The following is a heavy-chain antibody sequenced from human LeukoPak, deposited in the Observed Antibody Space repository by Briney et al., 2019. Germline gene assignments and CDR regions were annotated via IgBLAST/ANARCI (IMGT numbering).Heavy chain of an antibody. J-gene: IGHJ6*02. CDR1: GFTFSSYG. CDR2: ISYDGSNK. V-gene: IGHV3-30*18. CDR3: AKGHDILTGYPGSPSPYYGMDV. D-gene: IGHD3-9*01. Sequence: PGGSLRLSCAASGFTFSSYGMHRVRQAPGKGLEWVAVISYDGSNKYYADSVKGRFTISRDNSKNTLYLQMNSLRAEDTAVYYCAKGHDILTGYPGSPSPYYGMDVRGQGTTVTVSS.